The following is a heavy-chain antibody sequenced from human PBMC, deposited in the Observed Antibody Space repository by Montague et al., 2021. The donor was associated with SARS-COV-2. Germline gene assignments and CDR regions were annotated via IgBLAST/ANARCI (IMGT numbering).Heavy chain of an antibody. V-gene: IGHV3-23*01. D-gene: IGHD3/OR15-3a*01. CDR2: IDGGGYST. Sequence: SLRLSCAASGSTFSNYAMSWVRQAPGKGLQWVSAIDGGGYSTFYGDSVKGRFTISRDNSKSTLHLQMNSLRAEDTAIYYCARTGYGYHGMDVWGQGTTVTVS. CDR1: GSTFSNYA. J-gene: IGHJ6*02. CDR3: ARTGYGYHGMDV.